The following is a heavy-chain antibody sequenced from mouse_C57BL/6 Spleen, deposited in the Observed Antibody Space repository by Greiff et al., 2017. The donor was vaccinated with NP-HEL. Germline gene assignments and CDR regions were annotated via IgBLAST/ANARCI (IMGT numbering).Heavy chain of an antibody. CDR1: GYAFSSYW. Sequence: VQLQQSGAELVKPGASVKISCKASGYAFSSYWMNWVKQRPGKGLEWIGQIYPGDGDTNYNGKFKDKATLTADKSSSTAYMQLSSLTSEDSAVYFCARRNNWDDFDYWGQGTTLTVSS. D-gene: IGHD4-1*01. J-gene: IGHJ2*01. CDR2: IYPGDGDT. V-gene: IGHV1-80*01. CDR3: ARRNNWDDFDY.